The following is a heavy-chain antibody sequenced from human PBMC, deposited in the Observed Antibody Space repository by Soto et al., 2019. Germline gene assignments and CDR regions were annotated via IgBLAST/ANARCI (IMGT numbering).Heavy chain of an antibody. CDR3: ARRWVTTSYGMDV. CDR2: IYYSGST. CDR1: GGSISSSSYY. Sequence: QLQLQESGPGLVKPSETLSLTCTVSGGSISSSSYYWGWIRQPPGKGLEWIGSIYYSGSTYYNPSLKSRVTISVDTSKNQFSLKLSSVTAADTAVYYCARRWVTTSYGMDVWGQGTTVTVSS. D-gene: IGHD4-17*01. V-gene: IGHV4-39*01. J-gene: IGHJ6*02.